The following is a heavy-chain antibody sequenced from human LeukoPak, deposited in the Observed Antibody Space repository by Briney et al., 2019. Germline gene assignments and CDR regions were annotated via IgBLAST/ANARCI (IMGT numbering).Heavy chain of an antibody. V-gene: IGHV3-30*18. Sequence: PGRSLRLSCAASGFTFSSYGMHWVRQAPGKGLEWVAVISYDGSNKYYADSVKGRFTISRDNSKNTLYLQMNSLRAEDTAVYYCAKVGASRITIFGVVITPLSFDYWGQGTLVTVSS. D-gene: IGHD3-3*01. CDR3: AKVGASRITIFGVVITPLSFDY. J-gene: IGHJ4*02. CDR1: GFTFSSYG. CDR2: ISYDGSNK.